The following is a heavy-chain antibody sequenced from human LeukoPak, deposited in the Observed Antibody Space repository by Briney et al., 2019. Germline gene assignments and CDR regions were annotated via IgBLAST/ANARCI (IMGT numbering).Heavy chain of an antibody. V-gene: IGHV1-18*01. Sequence: ASVKVSCKASGYTFTSYGISWVRQAPGQGLEWMGWISAYNGNTNYAQKLQGRVTMTTDTSTSTAYMELRSRRSDDTAVYYCARVERGYSYGYELKHHYYFDYWGQGTLVTVSS. D-gene: IGHD5-18*01. CDR2: ISAYNGNT. J-gene: IGHJ4*02. CDR1: GYTFTSYG. CDR3: ARVERGYSYGYELKHHYYFDY.